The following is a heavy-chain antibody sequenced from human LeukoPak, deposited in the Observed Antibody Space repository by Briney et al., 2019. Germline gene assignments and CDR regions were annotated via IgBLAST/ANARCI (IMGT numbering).Heavy chain of an antibody. J-gene: IGHJ4*02. D-gene: IGHD4-17*01. V-gene: IGHV3-30*02. CDR3: AKDNRYGDYFDY. CDR2: IRYDGSNK. Sequence: GGSLRLSCAASGFTFSSYGMHWVRQAPGKGLEWVAFIRYDGSNKYYADSVKGRFTISRDNSKNTLYLQMYSLRAEDTAVYYCAKDNRYGDYFDYWGQGTLVTVSS. CDR1: GFTFSSYG.